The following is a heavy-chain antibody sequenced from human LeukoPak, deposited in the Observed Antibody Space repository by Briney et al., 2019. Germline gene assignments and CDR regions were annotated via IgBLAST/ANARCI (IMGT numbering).Heavy chain of an antibody. V-gene: IGHV3-33*01. CDR3: AREPAVEDSSSPHY. D-gene: IGHD6-13*01. CDR1: GFTFSSYG. CDR2: IWYDGSNK. Sequence: GGSLRLSCAASGFTFSSYGMHWVRQAPGKGLEWVAVIWYDGSNKYYADSVKGRFTISRDNSKNTLYLQMNSLRAEDTAVYYCAREPAVEDSSSPHYWGQGTLVTVSS. J-gene: IGHJ4*02.